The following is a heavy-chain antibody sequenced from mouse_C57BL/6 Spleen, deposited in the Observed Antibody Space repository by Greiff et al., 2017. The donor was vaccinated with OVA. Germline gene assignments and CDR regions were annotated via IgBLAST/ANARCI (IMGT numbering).Heavy chain of an antibody. CDR2: ISYDGSN. V-gene: IGHV3-6*01. J-gene: IGHJ1*03. Sequence: EVKLMESGPGLVKPSQSLSLTCSVTGYSITSGYYWNWIRQFPGNKLEWMGYISYDGSNNYNPSLKNRISITRDTSKNQFFLKLNSVTTEDTATYYCAGYYYGSSSYWYFDVWGTGTTVTVSS. D-gene: IGHD1-1*01. CDR1: GYSITSGYY. CDR3: AGYYYGSSSYWYFDV.